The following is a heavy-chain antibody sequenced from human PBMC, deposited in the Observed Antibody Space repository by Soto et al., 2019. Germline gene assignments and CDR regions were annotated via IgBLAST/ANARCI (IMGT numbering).Heavy chain of an antibody. J-gene: IGHJ6*02. CDR1: GGTFSSYA. D-gene: IGHD3-3*01. CDR2: IIPIFGTA. V-gene: IGHV1-69*13. Sequence: GASVKVSCKASGGTFSSYAISWVRQAPGQGLEWMGGIIPIFGTANYAQKFQGRVTITADESTSTAYMELSSLRPEDTAVYYCARGKRGIFGSQNGMDVWGQGTTVTVSS. CDR3: ARGKRGIFGSQNGMDV.